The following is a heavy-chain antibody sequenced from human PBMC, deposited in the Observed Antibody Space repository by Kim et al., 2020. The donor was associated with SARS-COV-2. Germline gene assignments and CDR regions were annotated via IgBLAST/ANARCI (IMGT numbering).Heavy chain of an antibody. CDR3: ARVDWRYDILTGSHIVSHFFDY. V-gene: IGHV4-34*01. CDR1: GGSFSGYY. CDR2: INHSGST. Sequence: SETLSLTCAVYGGSFSGYYWSWIRQPPGKGLEWIGEINHSGSTNYNPSLKSRVTISVDTSKNQFSLKLSSVTAADTAVYYCARVDWRYDILTGSHIVSHFFDYWGQGTLVTVSS. D-gene: IGHD3-9*01. J-gene: IGHJ4*02.